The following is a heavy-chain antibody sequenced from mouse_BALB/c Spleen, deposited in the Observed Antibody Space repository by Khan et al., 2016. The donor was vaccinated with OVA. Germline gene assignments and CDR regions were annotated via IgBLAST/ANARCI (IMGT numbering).Heavy chain of an antibody. J-gene: IGHJ1*01. CDR3: TRSSYSGYFDV. CDR1: GYTFTSYY. D-gene: IGHD2-10*02. V-gene: IGHV1S81*02. CDR2: INPSNGGT. Sequence: QVQLQQSGAELVKPGASVKLSCKASGYTFTSYYMYWVKQRPGQGLEWIGEINPSNGGTNFNEKFKSKATLTVDKSSSTAYMQLSIPTLEASAVTYCTRSSYSGYFDVGGAGTTVTVSS.